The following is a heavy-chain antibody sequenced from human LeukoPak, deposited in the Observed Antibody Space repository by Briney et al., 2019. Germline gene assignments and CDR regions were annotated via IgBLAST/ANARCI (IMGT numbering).Heavy chain of an antibody. Sequence: GASVKVSCKASGYTFTGYFMHWVRQAPGQGLEWMGCINPNSGGTNYAQKFQGWVTMARDTSISTAYMELSRLRSDDTAVYYCARGQSLFKGSSWPYNWFDPWGQGTLVTVSS. D-gene: IGHD6-13*01. V-gene: IGHV1-2*04. CDR2: INPNSGGT. CDR3: ARGQSLFKGSSWPYNWFDP. CDR1: GYTFTGYF. J-gene: IGHJ5*02.